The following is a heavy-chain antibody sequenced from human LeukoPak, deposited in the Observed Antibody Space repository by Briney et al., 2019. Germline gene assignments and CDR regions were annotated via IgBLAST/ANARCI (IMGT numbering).Heavy chain of an antibody. CDR1: GFTFSTYS. J-gene: IGHJ4*02. CDR2: ISSSSTAI. CDR3: ARESGSHWSFDY. V-gene: IGHV3-48*01. D-gene: IGHD1-26*01. Sequence: GGSLRLSCAASGFTFSTYSVNWVRQAPGKGLEWVSYISSSSTAIYYADSVKGRFTISRDNAKNSLYLQMNSLRAEDTAVYYCARESGSHWSFDYWGQGTLVTVSS.